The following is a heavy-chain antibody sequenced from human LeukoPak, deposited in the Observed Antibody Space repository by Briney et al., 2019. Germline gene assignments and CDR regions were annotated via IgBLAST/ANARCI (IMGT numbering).Heavy chain of an antibody. D-gene: IGHD2-15*01. J-gene: IGHJ5*02. Sequence: PGGSLRLSCAASGFTFSSYWMHWVRQAPGKGLVGVSRIKSDGSTTNYADSVKGRFTISRDNAENTLYLQMNSLRVEDTAVYYCTRRVSTTRWFDPWGQGTLVTVSS. CDR3: TRRVSTTRWFDP. CDR1: GFTFSSYW. V-gene: IGHV3-74*01. CDR2: IKSDGSTT.